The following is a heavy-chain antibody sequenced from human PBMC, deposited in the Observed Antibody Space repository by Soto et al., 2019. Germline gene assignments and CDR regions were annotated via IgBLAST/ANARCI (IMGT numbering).Heavy chain of an antibody. CDR3: AKDPPTVKDVFDI. D-gene: IGHD4-17*01. CDR2: ISGSGGST. CDR1: GFTFSSYC. V-gene: IGHV3-23*01. Sequence: GSLRLSCAASGFTFSSYCMSWVRQAPGKGLEWVLAISGSGGSTYYADSVKGRFTISRDNSKNTLYLQMNSLRAEDMAVYYCAKDPPTVKDVFDIWGQGTIVTVSS. J-gene: IGHJ3*02.